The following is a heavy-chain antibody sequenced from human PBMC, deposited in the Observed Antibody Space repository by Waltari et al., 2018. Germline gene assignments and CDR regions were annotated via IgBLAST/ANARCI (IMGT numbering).Heavy chain of an antibody. CDR2: IIPILGIA. CDR3: ARDVTYYYDSSGYYY. CDR1: GGTFSSYA. D-gene: IGHD3-22*01. J-gene: IGHJ4*02. V-gene: IGHV1-69*04. Sequence: QVQLVQSGAEVKKPGSSVKVSCKASGGTFSSYAVSWVRQAPGQGLEWMGRIIPILGIANYAQKFQGRVTITADKSTSTAYMELSSLRSEDTAVYYCARDVTYYYDSSGYYYWGQGTLVTVSS.